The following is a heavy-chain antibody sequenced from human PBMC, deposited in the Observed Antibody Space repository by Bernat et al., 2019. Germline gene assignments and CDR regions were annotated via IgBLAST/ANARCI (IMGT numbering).Heavy chain of an antibody. D-gene: IGHD4-23*01. V-gene: IGHV4-59*13. J-gene: IGHJ4*02. CDR3: ASLDYGGNSFDY. CDR1: GGSISSYY. Sequence: QVQLQESGPGLVKPSETLSLTCTVSGGSISSYYWSWIRQPPGKGLEWIGYIYYSGSTNYNPSLKSRVTISVDTYKKQFALKVSSVADADAAVYYWASLDYGGNSFDYWGQGTLVTVSS. CDR2: IYYSGST.